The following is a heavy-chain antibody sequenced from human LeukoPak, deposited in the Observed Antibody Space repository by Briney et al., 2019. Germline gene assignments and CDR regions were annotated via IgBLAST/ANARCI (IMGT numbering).Heavy chain of an antibody. CDR2: IYSGGST. Sequence: GGSLRLSCAASGFTVRNNYMSWVRQAPGKGLEWVSLIYSGGSTYYADSVKGRFTISRDNSNNTVYLQMNSLRAEDTAVYYCAKTCCPYSSGWYYDYWGQGTLVTVSS. J-gene: IGHJ4*02. V-gene: IGHV3-66*01. CDR3: AKTCCPYSSGWYYDY. D-gene: IGHD6-19*01. CDR1: GFTVRNNY.